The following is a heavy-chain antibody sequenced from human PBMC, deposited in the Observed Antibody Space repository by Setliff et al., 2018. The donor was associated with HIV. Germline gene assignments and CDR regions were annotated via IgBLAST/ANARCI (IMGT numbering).Heavy chain of an antibody. CDR1: GFPFTGNY. V-gene: IGHV1-46*01. CDR2: INPSGGRT. Sequence: ASVKVSCKTVGFPFTGNYLHWVRQAPGQGLEWMGLINPSGGRTSYAQKFQGRLTMTRDTSRSTVYMELSSLRSEDTAVYYCARCYYDSSGPTDAFDIWGQGTVVTVSS. J-gene: IGHJ3*02. CDR3: ARCYYDSSGPTDAFDI. D-gene: IGHD3-22*01.